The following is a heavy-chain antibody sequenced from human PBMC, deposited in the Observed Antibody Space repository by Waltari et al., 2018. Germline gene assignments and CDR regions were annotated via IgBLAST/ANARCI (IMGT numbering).Heavy chain of an antibody. D-gene: IGHD6-19*01. CDR3: ARDASTAVPEGDAFDI. CDR1: GYTFSAYF. Sequence: QVQLVQSGAEVKKPGASVKVSCKASGYTFSAYFMHWVRQAPGQGLEWMGRSDPNSGGTSYAQKCQGRVTMTRDTSISTIYMELRRLTFDDTALYYCARDASTAVPEGDAFDIWGQGTMVAVSA. CDR2: SDPNSGGT. J-gene: IGHJ3*02. V-gene: IGHV1-2*06.